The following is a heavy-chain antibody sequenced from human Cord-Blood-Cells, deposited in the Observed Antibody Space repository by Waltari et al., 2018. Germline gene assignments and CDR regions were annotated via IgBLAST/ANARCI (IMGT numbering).Heavy chain of an antibody. CDR3: AKGLDY. Sequence: QLQLQESGPGLEKPSETLSLTCTVSVGSTSSSSYYWGWIRQPPGKGLAWIGSIYYSGSTYYNPSLKSRVTISVDTSKNQFSLKLSSVTAADTAVYYCAKGLDYWGQGTLVTVSS. J-gene: IGHJ4*02. CDR1: VGSTSSSSYY. CDR2: IYYSGST. V-gene: IGHV4-39*01.